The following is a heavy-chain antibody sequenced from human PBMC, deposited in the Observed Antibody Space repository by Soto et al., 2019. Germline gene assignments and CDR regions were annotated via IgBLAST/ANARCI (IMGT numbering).Heavy chain of an antibody. J-gene: IGHJ4*02. CDR2: IHSSGST. Sequence: QVQVQESGPGLVKPSETLSLTCTVSGGSISSYYWSWIRQSPGKGLEWIGYIHSSGSTNYNPSLKSRVTMSVDTSQNQFSLNLSSVTAADTAVYSCARRDDRFDYWGQGTLVTVSS. CDR3: ARRDDRFDY. V-gene: IGHV4-59*08. CDR1: GGSISSYY.